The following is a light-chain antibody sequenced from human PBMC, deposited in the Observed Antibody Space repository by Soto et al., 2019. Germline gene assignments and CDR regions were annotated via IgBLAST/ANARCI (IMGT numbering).Light chain of an antibody. J-gene: IGKJ2*01. V-gene: IGKV3-20*01. CDR3: QQYGSSPPYT. CDR2: GAS. CDR1: QSVSSAY. Sequence: DIVLTQSPGTLSLSPGERATLSCRAHQSVSSAYLARYQQKPGQAPRLLISGASIRATGIPERFSGSGAVTDFTLTISRLEPGDSAVYYCQQYGSSPPYTFGQGTKLEIK.